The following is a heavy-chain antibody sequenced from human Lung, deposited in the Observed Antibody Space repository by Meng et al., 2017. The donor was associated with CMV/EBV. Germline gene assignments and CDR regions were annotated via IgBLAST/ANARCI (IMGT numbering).Heavy chain of an antibody. CDR1: GFSFSSYS. D-gene: IGHD3-22*01. J-gene: IGHJ4*02. Sequence: GGSLRLXXVVSGFSFSSYSMNWVRQAPGKGLEWVSYISSGSSTIYYADSVKGRFTISRDNAKNSLYLQMNSLRAEDTAVYYCARGVGSSGYYPDYWGQGTXVTVAS. CDR3: ARGVGSSGYYPDY. V-gene: IGHV3-48*04. CDR2: ISSGSSTI.